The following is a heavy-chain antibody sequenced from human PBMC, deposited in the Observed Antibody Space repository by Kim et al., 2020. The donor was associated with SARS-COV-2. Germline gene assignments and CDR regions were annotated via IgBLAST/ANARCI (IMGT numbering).Heavy chain of an antibody. D-gene: IGHD6-19*01. V-gene: IGHV3-49*04. CDR2: IRSKAYGGTT. CDR1: GFTFGDYA. J-gene: IGHJ5*02. CDR3: TVHEGSSGWYVFDP. Sequence: GGSLRLSCTASGFTFGDYAMSWVRQAPGKGLEWVGFIRSKAYGGTTEYAASVKGRFTISRDDSKSIAYLQMNSLKTEDTAVYYCTVHEGSSGWYVFDPWGQGTLVTVSS.